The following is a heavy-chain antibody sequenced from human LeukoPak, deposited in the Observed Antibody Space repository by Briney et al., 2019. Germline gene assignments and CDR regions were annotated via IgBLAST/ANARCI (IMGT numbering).Heavy chain of an antibody. CDR1: GFTVSSNY. CDR3: ARVGQSIAAPFDY. V-gene: IGHV3-53*01. J-gene: IGHJ4*02. Sequence: GGSLRLSCAASGFTVSSNYMSWVRKAPGKGLEWVSVIYSGGSTYYADSVKGRFTISRDNSKNTLYLQMNSLRAEDTAVYYCARVGQSIAAPFDYWGQGTLVTVSS. CDR2: IYSGGST. D-gene: IGHD6-6*01.